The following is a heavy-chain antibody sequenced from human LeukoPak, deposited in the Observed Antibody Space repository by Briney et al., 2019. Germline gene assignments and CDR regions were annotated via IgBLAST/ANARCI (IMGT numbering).Heavy chain of an antibody. D-gene: IGHD3-10*01. Sequence: GGSLRLSCAGSGFTFRTYAMGWVRQAPGKGVEWVSSINSGGDDTYYADSVKGRFTLSRDNFKNTLYLQMNSLRAEDTAVYYCVKPPRLSIIRGEGMDVWGQGTTVTVSS. V-gene: IGHV3-23*01. CDR3: VKPPRLSIIRGEGMDV. CDR2: INSGGDDT. CDR1: GFTFRTYA. J-gene: IGHJ6*02.